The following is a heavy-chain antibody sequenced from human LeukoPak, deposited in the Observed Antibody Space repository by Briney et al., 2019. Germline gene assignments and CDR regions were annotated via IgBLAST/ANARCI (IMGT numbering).Heavy chain of an antibody. D-gene: IGHD5/OR15-5a*01. CDR2: IYYSGIT. J-gene: IGHJ4*02. CDR3: GRVGNDLYPYYFDY. V-gene: IGHV4-39*07. CDR1: GGSISSSSYY. Sequence: SETLSLTCTVSGGSISSSSYYWGWIRQPPGKGLEWIGTIYYSGITYYSPSLRSRVTISVDTSKNQFSLKLSSVTAADTAVYYCGRVGNDLYPYYFDYWGQGTLVTVSS.